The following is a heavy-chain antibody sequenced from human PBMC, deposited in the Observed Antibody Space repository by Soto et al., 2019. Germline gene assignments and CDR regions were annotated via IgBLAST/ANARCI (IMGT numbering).Heavy chain of an antibody. CDR2: IYYSGST. J-gene: IGHJ3*02. CDR3: EREDSRGVYDSSRAREDAFDI. V-gene: IGHV4-31*03. CDR1: GGSISSGGYY. Sequence: QVQLQESGPGLVKPSQTLSLTCTVSGGSISSGGYYWSWIRQHPGKGLEWLGYIYYSGSTYYNPSLKSRVTLSVDTSNNQFALQLSSVTAADTAVYYCEREDSRGVYDSSRAREDAFDIWGQGTMVTVSS. D-gene: IGHD3-22*01.